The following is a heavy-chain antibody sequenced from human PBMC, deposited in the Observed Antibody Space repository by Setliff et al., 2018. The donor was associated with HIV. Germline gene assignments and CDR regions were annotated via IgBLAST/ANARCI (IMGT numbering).Heavy chain of an antibody. Sequence: PGGSLRLSCAASGFRFNIYAMSWVRQAPGKGLEWVSGISGSGATTNYADSVKGRFTISRDNSKNTLYLQMSTLRAEDTAVYYCAKTTPSSIRSPYYYYMDVWGKGTTVTVSS. CDR2: ISGSGATT. CDR3: AKTTPSSIRSPYYYYMDV. V-gene: IGHV3-23*01. CDR1: GFRFNIYA. D-gene: IGHD6-13*01. J-gene: IGHJ6*03.